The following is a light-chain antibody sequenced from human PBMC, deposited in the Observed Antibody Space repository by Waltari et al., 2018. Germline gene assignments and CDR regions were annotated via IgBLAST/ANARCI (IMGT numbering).Light chain of an antibody. J-gene: IGKJ2*01. CDR1: QDISDS. Sequence: DIQMTQSPSSLSASVGDRVTITCRASQDISDSLAWFQQKPGRAPKSLIYAASNLQDGVPSKFSGSESGTDFTLTISSLQPEDFATYYCQQYNPNFLYTFGQGTKVEIK. CDR3: QQYNPNFLYT. CDR2: AAS. V-gene: IGKV1-16*02.